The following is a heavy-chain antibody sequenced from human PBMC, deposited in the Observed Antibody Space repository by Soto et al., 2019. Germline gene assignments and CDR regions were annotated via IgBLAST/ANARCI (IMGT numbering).Heavy chain of an antibody. CDR1: GYTFTDYY. Sequence: ASVKVSCKASGYTFTDYYMHWVRQAPGQGLEWMGWINPNSGGTNYAQKFQGRVTMTRDTSISTAYMELSRLRSDDTAVYYCARSYYDSSGYTYNWFDPWGQGTLVTVSS. CDR2: INPNSGGT. J-gene: IGHJ5*02. CDR3: ARSYYDSSGYTYNWFDP. V-gene: IGHV1-2*02. D-gene: IGHD3-22*01.